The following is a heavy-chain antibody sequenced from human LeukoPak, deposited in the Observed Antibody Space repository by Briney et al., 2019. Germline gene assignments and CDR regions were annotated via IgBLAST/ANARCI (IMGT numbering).Heavy chain of an antibody. CDR1: GGSISSYY. V-gene: IGHV4-59*01. CDR3: ARDGPNWYFDL. Sequence: SETLSLTCTVSGGSISSYYWSWIRQPPGKGLEWIGYIYYSGSTNYNPSLKSRVTISVDTSKNQFSLKLSSVTAADTAVYYCARDGPNWYFDLWGRGTLVTVSS. CDR2: IYYSGST. J-gene: IGHJ2*01.